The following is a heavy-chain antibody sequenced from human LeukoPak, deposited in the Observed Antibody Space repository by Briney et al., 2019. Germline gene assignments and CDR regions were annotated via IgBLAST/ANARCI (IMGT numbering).Heavy chain of an antibody. CDR2: INPSGGST. CDR3: AGDYYDSSGYGGNYFDY. CDR1: GYTFTSYY. D-gene: IGHD3-22*01. V-gene: IGHV1-46*01. Sequence: ASVKVSCKASGYTFTSYYMHWVRQAPGQGLEWMGIINPSGGSTSYAQKFQGRVTMTRDTSTSTVYMELSSLRSEDTAVYYCAGDYYDSSGYGGNYFDYWGQGTLVTVSS. J-gene: IGHJ4*02.